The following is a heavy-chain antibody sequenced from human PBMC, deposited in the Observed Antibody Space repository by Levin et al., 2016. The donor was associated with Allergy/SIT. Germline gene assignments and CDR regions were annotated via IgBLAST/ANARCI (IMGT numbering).Heavy chain of an antibody. V-gene: IGHV4-38-2*02. Sequence: PGKGLEWIGSIYHSGSTYYNPSLKSRVTISVDTSKNQFSLKLSSVTAADTAVYYCARDLREGASNWGSGEGWFDPWGQGTLVTVSS. D-gene: IGHD7-27*01. CDR2: IYHSGST. J-gene: IGHJ5*02. CDR3: ARDLREGASNWGSGEGWFDP.